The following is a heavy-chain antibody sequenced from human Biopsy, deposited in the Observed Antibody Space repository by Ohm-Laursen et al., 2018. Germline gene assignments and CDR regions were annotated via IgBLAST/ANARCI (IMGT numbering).Heavy chain of an antibody. Sequence: SLRLSCSASGFTFCDSAMHWVRQAPGKGLEWVAVLWYDGTNKYYADSVKGRFTISRDNSKNTLYLQMNSLRAEDTAMYYCARPTNARAGGAPFDIWGQGTMVTVSS. CDR2: LWYDGTNK. V-gene: IGHV3-33*08. D-gene: IGHD1-1*01. CDR3: ARPTNARAGGAPFDI. CDR1: GFTFCDSA. J-gene: IGHJ3*02.